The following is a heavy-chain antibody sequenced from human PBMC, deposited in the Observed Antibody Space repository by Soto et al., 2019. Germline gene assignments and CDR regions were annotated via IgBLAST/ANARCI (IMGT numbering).Heavy chain of an antibody. CDR1: GFTFSSWA. CDR2: ITGSGAST. Sequence: GESLKISCAASGFTFSSWAMSWVRQAPGKGLEWVSTITGSGASTYYADSVKGRFTISRDNSKNTLYLQMNSLRGDDTAVYYCAKSEGSDYWGQGTLVTVSS. J-gene: IGHJ4*02. CDR3: AKSEGSDY. D-gene: IGHD2-15*01. V-gene: IGHV3-23*01.